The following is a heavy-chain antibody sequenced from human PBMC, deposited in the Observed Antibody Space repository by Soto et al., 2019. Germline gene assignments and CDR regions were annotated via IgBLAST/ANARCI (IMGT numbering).Heavy chain of an antibody. D-gene: IGHD3-3*01. J-gene: IGHJ6*02. CDR2: IIPIFGTA. CDR3: ARDKITIFGVVSRAYHYYGMDV. Sequence: SVKVSCKASGGTFSSYAISWVRQAPGQGLEWMGGIIPIFGTANYAQKFQGRVTITADESTSTAYMELSSLRSEDTAVYYCARDKITIFGVVSRAYHYYGMDVWGQGTTVTVSS. V-gene: IGHV1-69*13. CDR1: GGTFSSYA.